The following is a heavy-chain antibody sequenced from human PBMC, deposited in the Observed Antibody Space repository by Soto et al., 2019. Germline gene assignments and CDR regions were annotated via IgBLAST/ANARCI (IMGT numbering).Heavy chain of an antibody. CDR1: GYSFTSYW. CDR2: IYPGDSDT. CDR3: ARGGIGTMVRGELYY. V-gene: IGHV5-51*03. Sequence: EVQLVQYGAEVKKPGESLKISCKGSGYSFTSYWIGWVRQMPGKGLEWMGIIYPGDSDTRYRPSFQGQVSITADKSISTAYLQWSRLKASETAMYYCARGGIGTMVRGELYYWGQGTLVTVSS. D-gene: IGHD3-10*01. J-gene: IGHJ4*02.